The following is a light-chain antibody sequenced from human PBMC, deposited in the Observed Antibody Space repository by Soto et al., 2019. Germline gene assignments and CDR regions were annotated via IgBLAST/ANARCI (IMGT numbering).Light chain of an antibody. CDR2: AAS. V-gene: IGKV1-39*01. CDR1: QSISNH. CDR3: QHSYTSPFT. Sequence: DIQMTQSPSSLSASVGERVTITCRASQSISNHFNWYRQKPGKAPELLIYAASTLQSGVPSRFSGSGSGTDSTLTISSLQPEDFAPYYCQHSYTSPFTFGPGTKVDIK. J-gene: IGKJ3*01.